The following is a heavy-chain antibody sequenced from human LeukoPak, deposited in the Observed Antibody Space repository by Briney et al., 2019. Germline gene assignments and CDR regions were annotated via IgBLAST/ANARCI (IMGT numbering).Heavy chain of an antibody. D-gene: IGHD3-16*01. CDR1: DYSISNGYY. CDR2: IYHTGRT. J-gene: IGHJ4*02. Sequence: SETLSLTCSVSDYSISNGYYWGWIRQPPGKGLEWIGSIYHTGRTYYNPSLKSRVTISVDTSKNQFSLKLSSVTAADTAVYYCARDMITFGGVKERFDYWGQGTLVTVSS. V-gene: IGHV4-38-2*02. CDR3: ARDMITFGGVKERFDY.